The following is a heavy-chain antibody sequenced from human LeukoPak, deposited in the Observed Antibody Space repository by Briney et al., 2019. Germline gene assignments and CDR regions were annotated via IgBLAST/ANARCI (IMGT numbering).Heavy chain of an antibody. D-gene: IGHD6-19*01. CDR3: ARDRGSSGWYDFDY. CDR2: MYHSGST. Sequence: SETLSLTCAVSGYSISSGYYWGWIRQPPGKGLKWIGSMYHSGSTYYNPSLRSRVTISVDTSKNQFSLKLSSVTAADTAVYYCARDRGSSGWYDFDYWSQGTLVSVSS. V-gene: IGHV4-38-2*02. CDR1: GYSISSGYY. J-gene: IGHJ4*02.